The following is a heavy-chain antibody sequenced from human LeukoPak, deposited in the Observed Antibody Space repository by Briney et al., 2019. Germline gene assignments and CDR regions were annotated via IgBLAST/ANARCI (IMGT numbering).Heavy chain of an antibody. CDR1: GFSLSTSGMC. J-gene: IGHJ4*02. V-gene: IGHV2-70*11. D-gene: IGHD6-13*01. CDR3: ARMRVSSWYPYFDY. CDR2: IDWDDDK. Sequence: SGPTLVNPTQTLTLTCTFSGFSLSTSGMCVSWIRQPPGKALEWLARIDWDDDKYYSTSLKTRLTISKDTSKNQVVLTMTNMDTVDTATYYCARMRVSSWYPYFDYWGQGTLVTVSS.